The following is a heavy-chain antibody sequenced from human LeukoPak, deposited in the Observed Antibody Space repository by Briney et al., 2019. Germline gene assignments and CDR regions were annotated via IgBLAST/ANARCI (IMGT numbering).Heavy chain of an antibody. V-gene: IGHV4-39*07. D-gene: IGHD2-21*01. CDR2: IYYSGNT. CDR3: ARGVVIAPQTFDY. CDR1: GGSISSSSYY. J-gene: IGHJ4*02. Sequence: SETLSLTCTVSGGSISSSSYYWAWIRQPPGKGLEWIGSIYYSGNTYYNPSLKSRVTISVDTSKNQFSLKLSSVTAADTAVYYCARGVVIAPQTFDYWGQGTLVTVSS.